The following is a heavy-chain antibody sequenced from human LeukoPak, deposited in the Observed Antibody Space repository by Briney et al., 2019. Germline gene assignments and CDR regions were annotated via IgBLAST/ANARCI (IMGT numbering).Heavy chain of an antibody. CDR3: ARDLSHCSSTSCYDY. J-gene: IGHJ4*02. D-gene: IGHD2-2*01. V-gene: IGHV4-59*01. CDR2: IYYSGST. Sequence: SETLSLTCTVSGGSISSYYWSWIRQPPGKGLEWIGYIYYSGSTNYNPSLKSRVTISVDTSKNQFSLKLSSVTAADTAVYYCARDLSHCSSTSCYDYWSQGTLVTVSS. CDR1: GGSISSYY.